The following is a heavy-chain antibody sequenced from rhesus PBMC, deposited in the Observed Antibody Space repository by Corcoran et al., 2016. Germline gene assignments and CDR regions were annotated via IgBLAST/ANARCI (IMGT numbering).Heavy chain of an antibody. Sequence: EVQLVETGGGLVQPGGSLKLSCAASGFTFSSYGMSWVRQAPGKGLEWVSAINSGGGSTYYADSVKRRFTISRDNSKNTLSLQMNSLRAEDTAVYYCAKARYYSSWSLVYWGQGVLVTVSS. J-gene: IGHJ4*01. CDR1: GFTFSSYG. V-gene: IGHV3S5*01. D-gene: IGHD6-13*01. CDR3: AKARYYSSWSLVY. CDR2: INSGGGST.